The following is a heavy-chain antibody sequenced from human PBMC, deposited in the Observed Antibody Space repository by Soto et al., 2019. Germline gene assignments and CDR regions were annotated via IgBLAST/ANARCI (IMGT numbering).Heavy chain of an antibody. J-gene: IGHJ1*01. V-gene: IGHV3-9*01. CDR2: ISWNSGSI. Sequence: DVQLVESGGGLVQPGRSLRLSCAASGFTFDDYAMHWVRQAPGKGLEWVSGISWNSGSIGYADSVKGRFTISRDNAKNSLYLQMNSLRAEDTALYYCAKDQNTVRGVIQFQHWGQGTLVTVSS. CDR1: GFTFDDYA. CDR3: AKDQNTVRGVIQFQH. D-gene: IGHD3-10*01.